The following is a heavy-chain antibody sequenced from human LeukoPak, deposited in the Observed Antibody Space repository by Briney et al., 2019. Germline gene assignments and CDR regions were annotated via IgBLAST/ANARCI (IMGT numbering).Heavy chain of an antibody. Sequence: SETLSLTCTVSGGSISRYYWSWIRQPPGKGLEWIGYIYYSGSTNYNPSLKSRVTISVDTSKNQFSLKLSSVTAADTAVYYCARDRYYYDSSGYYYVPFDYWGQGTLVTVSS. J-gene: IGHJ4*02. V-gene: IGHV4-59*01. CDR1: GGSISRYY. D-gene: IGHD3-22*01. CDR2: IYYSGST. CDR3: ARDRYYYDSSGYYYVPFDY.